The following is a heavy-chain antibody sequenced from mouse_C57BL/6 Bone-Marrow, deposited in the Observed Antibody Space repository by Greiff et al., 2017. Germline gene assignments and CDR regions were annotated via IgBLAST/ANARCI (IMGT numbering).Heavy chain of an antibody. J-gene: IGHJ4*01. D-gene: IGHD1-1*01. Sequence: VQLQQPGAELVMPGASVKLSCKASGYTFTSYWMHWVKQRPGQGLEWIGEIDPSDSYTNYNQKFKGKSTLTVAKSSSTAYMQLSSLTSEDSAVYYCARSFYYYGSSCAMDYGGQGTSVTVSS. CDR3: ARSFYYYGSSCAMDY. V-gene: IGHV1-69*01. CDR2: IDPSDSYT. CDR1: GYTFTSYW.